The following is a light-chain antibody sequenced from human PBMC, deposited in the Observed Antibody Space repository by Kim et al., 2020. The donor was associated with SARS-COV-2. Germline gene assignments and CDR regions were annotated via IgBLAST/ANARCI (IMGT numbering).Light chain of an antibody. J-gene: IGLJ1*01. CDR1: KLGDKY. Sequence: VSPGQTASITCSGDKLGDKYACWYQQKPGQSPVLVIYEDRKRPTGIPERFSGSNSGNTATLTISGTQAMDEADYYCQAWDSTTYVFGTGTKVTVL. V-gene: IGLV3-1*01. CDR2: EDR. CDR3: QAWDSTTYV.